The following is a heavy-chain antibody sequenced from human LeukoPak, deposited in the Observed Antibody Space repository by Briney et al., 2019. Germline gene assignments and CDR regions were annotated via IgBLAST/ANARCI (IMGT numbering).Heavy chain of an antibody. CDR3: AKDASYGSGPHYYYYGMDV. CDR1: GFTFSSYA. CDR2: ISGSGGST. Sequence: PGGSLRLSCAASGFTFSSYAMSWVRQAPGKGLQWVSAISGSGGSTYYADSVKGRFTISRDNSKNTLYLQMNGLRAEDTAVYYCAKDASYGSGPHYYYYGMDVWGQGTTVTVSS. V-gene: IGHV3-23*01. J-gene: IGHJ6*02. D-gene: IGHD3-10*01.